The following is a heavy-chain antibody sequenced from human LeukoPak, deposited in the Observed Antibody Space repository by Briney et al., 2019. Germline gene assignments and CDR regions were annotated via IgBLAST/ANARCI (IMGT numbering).Heavy chain of an antibody. J-gene: IGHJ5*02. Sequence: SETLSLTCTVSGGSISSYYWSWIRQPPGKGLEWIGYIYYSGSTNYNPSLKSRVTISVDTSKNQFSLKLSSVTAADTAVYYCARGLRLLEWYPLNPPISWFDPWGQGTLVTVSS. CDR3: ARGLRLLEWYPLNPPISWFDP. CDR1: GGSISSYY. V-gene: IGHV4-59*01. CDR2: IYYSGST. D-gene: IGHD3-3*01.